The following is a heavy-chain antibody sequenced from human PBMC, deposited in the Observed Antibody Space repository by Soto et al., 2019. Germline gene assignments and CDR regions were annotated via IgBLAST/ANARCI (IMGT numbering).Heavy chain of an antibody. D-gene: IGHD6-6*01. V-gene: IGHV1-69*01. J-gene: IGHJ2*01. CDR2: IIPITGTT. Sequence: QVQLVQSGAEVKKPGSSAKVSCKVSGGIFSSYAIGWVRQAPGQGLEWMAGIIPITGTTNRAQKFQGRVTVTADESTTTVYMELSSLTAEDTAVYYCAREYSSSSQYLYFDVWGRGTLVTVSS. CDR3: AREYSSSSQYLYFDV. CDR1: GGIFSSYA.